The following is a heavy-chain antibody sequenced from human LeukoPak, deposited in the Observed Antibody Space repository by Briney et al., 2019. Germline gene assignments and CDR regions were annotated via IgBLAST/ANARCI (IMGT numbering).Heavy chain of an antibody. J-gene: IGHJ6*03. V-gene: IGHV1-2*02. Sequence: ASVKVSCKASGYTFTGYYMHWVRQAPGQGLEWMGWINPNSGGTNYAQKFQGRVTMTRDTSISTAYMELSRLRSDDTAVYYCARDPRITMVRGVIHYYYYMDVWGKGTTVTVSS. D-gene: IGHD3-10*01. CDR2: INPNSGGT. CDR1: GYTFTGYY. CDR3: ARDPRITMVRGVIHYYYYMDV.